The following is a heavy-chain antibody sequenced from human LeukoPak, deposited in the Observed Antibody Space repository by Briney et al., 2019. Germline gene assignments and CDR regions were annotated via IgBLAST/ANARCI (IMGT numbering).Heavy chain of an antibody. V-gene: IGHV3-48*01. CDR1: GFTFSSYS. CDR2: ISSSSSTI. Sequence: PGGSLRLSCAASGFTFSSYSMNWVRQAPGKGLEWVSYISSSSSTIYYADSVKGRFTISRDNAKNSLYLQMNSLRAEDTAAYYCARDRWELPPYFDYWGQGTLVTVSS. J-gene: IGHJ4*02. D-gene: IGHD1-26*01. CDR3: ARDRWELPPYFDY.